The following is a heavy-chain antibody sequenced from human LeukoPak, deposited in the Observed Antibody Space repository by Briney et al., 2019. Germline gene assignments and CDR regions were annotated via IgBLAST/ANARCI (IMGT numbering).Heavy chain of an antibody. CDR1: GGSFSDYN. V-gene: IGHV4-34*01. Sequence: SETLSLTCAVYGGSFSDYNWTWIRQPPGKGLEWIGEIGHNGTTNYNPSLKGRVSISLDTSKNQFSLKLTSVTAADTAVYYCARPSGGTPFKRFDYWGEGTLVTVSS. J-gene: IGHJ4*02. CDR2: IGHNGTT. CDR3: ARPSGGTPFKRFDY. D-gene: IGHD1-14*01.